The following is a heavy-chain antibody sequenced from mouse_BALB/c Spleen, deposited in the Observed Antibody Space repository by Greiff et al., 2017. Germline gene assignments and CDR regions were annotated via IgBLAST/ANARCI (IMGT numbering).Heavy chain of an antibody. V-gene: IGHV1-39*01. Sequence: EVKLVESGPELEKPGASVKISCKASGYSFTGYNMNWVKQSNGKSLEWIGNIDPYYGGTSYNQKFKGKATLTVDKSSSTAYMQLKSLTSEDSAVYYCAFYYGNYGAMDYWGQGTSVTVSS. CDR1: GYSFTGYN. CDR3: AFYYGNYGAMDY. CDR2: IDPYYGGT. D-gene: IGHD2-1*01. J-gene: IGHJ4*01.